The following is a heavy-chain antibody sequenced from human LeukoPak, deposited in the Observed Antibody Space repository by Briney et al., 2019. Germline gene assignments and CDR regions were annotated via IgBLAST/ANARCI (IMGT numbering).Heavy chain of an antibody. J-gene: IGHJ4*02. Sequence: GGSLRLSCAASGFTFSSYSMNWVRQAPGKGLEWVSSISSSSSYIYYADSVKGRFTISRDNAKNSLYLQMNSLRAEDTAVYYCARDFYDSSGFLYYFDYWGQGTLVTVSS. CDR2: ISSSSSYI. D-gene: IGHD3-22*01. V-gene: IGHV3-21*04. CDR1: GFTFSSYS. CDR3: ARDFYDSSGFLYYFDY.